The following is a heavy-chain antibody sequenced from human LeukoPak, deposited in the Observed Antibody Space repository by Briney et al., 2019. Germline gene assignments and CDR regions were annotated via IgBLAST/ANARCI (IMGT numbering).Heavy chain of an antibody. Sequence: ASVKVSCKVSGYTLTELSMHWVRQAPGKGLEWMGGFDPEDGETIYAQKFQGRVTMTEDTSTDTACMELSSLRSEDTAVYYCATLAAADMYYFDYWGQGTLVTVSS. J-gene: IGHJ4*02. CDR1: GYTLTELS. CDR2: FDPEDGET. CDR3: ATLAAADMYYFDY. V-gene: IGHV1-24*01. D-gene: IGHD6-13*01.